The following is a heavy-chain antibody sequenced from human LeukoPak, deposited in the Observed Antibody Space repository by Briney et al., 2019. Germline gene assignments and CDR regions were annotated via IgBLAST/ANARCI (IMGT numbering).Heavy chain of an antibody. CDR2: IYYSGST. V-gene: IGHV4-59*01. Sequence: PSETLSLTCTVSGGSISSYYWSWIRQPPGKGLEWIGHIYYSGSTNYNPSLKSRVTISVDTSKNQFSLKLSSVTAADTAVYYCAREIDCSGGSCYYGMDVWGQGTTVTVSS. J-gene: IGHJ6*02. CDR1: GGSISSYY. CDR3: AREIDCSGGSCYYGMDV. D-gene: IGHD2-15*01.